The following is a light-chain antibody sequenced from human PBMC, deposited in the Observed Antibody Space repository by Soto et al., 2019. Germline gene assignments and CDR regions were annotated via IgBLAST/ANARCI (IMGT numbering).Light chain of an antibody. CDR2: SNY. CDR1: NIGSNP. V-gene: IGLV1-44*01. Sequence: QSVLTQPASASGTPGQSVTISNIGSNPVNWYQQFPGTAPKVLIYSNYQPPSGVPDQFSDSKSVTSASLAISGLHSEDEPDYYCAAWHHRLTDLLFGGGPK. CDR3: AAWHHRLTDLL. J-gene: IGLJ2*01.